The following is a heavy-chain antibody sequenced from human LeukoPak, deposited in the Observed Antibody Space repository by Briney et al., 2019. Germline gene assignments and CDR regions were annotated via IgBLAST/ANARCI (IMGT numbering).Heavy chain of an antibody. CDR3: AKDGGRRGFDY. J-gene: IGHJ4*02. CDR2: ISGSGGST. Sequence: GGTLRLSCAASGFTFSSYGMSWVRQAPGKGLEWVSAISGSGGSTYYADSVKGRFTISRDNSKNTLYLQMNSLRAEDTAVYYCAKDGGRRGFDYWGQGTLVTVSS. CDR1: GFTFSSYG. D-gene: IGHD3-16*01. V-gene: IGHV3-23*01.